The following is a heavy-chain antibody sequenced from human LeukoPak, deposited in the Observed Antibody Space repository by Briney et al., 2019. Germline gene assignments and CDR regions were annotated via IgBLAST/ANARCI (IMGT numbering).Heavy chain of an antibody. CDR1: GGSFSGYY. V-gene: IGHV4-34*01. CDR3: ARGRPPIVVVVAATLLPVYYFDY. J-gene: IGHJ4*02. Sequence: SETLSLTCAVYGGSFSGYYWSWIRQPPGKGLEWIGEINHSGSTNYNPSLKSRVTISVDTSKNQFSLKLSSVTAADTAVYYCARGRPPIVVVVAATLLPVYYFDYWGQGTLVTVSS. D-gene: IGHD2-15*01. CDR2: INHSGST.